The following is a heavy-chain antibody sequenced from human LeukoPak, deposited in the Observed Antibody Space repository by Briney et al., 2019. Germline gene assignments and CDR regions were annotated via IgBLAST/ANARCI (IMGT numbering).Heavy chain of an antibody. V-gene: IGHV3-30*04. CDR3: AGSLGYCTSNVCYLKY. Sequence: PGGSLRLSCAASGFTFSDYTIHWVRQAPGKGLEWVAVITYDGSNKYYAESVKGRITISRDNSKNTLYLQMSSLRAEDTAVYYCAGSLGYCTSNVCYLKYWGQGTLVTVSS. D-gene: IGHD2-8*01. J-gene: IGHJ4*02. CDR2: ITYDGSNK. CDR1: GFTFSDYT.